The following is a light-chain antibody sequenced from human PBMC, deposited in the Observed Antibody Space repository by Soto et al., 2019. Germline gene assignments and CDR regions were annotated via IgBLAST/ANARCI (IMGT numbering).Light chain of an antibody. V-gene: IGKV3-20*01. Sequence: DIVLTQSPGTLSLSPGERATLSCRASQSVSSSYLAWYQQKPGQAPRLLIYGASSRATGVPDRFSGSGSGADFTLTISRLEPEDFAVYYCQQYRSSPPMYTFGQGTKLEI. J-gene: IGKJ2*01. CDR1: QSVSSSY. CDR2: GAS. CDR3: QQYRSSPPMYT.